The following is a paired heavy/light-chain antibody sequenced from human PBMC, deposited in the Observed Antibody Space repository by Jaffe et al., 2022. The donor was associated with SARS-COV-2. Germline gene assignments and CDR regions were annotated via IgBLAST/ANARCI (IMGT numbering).Heavy chain of an antibody. V-gene: IGHV4-59*01. Sequence: QVQLQESGPGLVKPSETLSLTCTVSGGSISSYYWSWIRQPPGKGLEWIGYIYYSGSTNYNPSLKSRVTISVDTSKNQFSLKLSSVTAADTAVYYCARDTRIRHSTDDYYYYYGMDVWGQGTTVTVSS. CDR3: ARDTRIRHSTDDYYYYYGMDV. CDR1: GGSISSYY. J-gene: IGHJ6*02. D-gene: IGHD2-2*01. CDR2: IYYSGST.
Light chain of an antibody. CDR1: NIGSKS. CDR3: QVWDSSSYVV. J-gene: IGLJ2*01. CDR2: DDS. V-gene: IGLV3-21*02. Sequence: SYVLTQPPSVSVAPGQTARITCGGNNIGSKSVHWYQQKPGQAPVLVVYDDSDRPSGIPERFSGSNSGNTATLTISRVEAGDEADYYCQVWDSSSYVVFGGGTKLTVL.